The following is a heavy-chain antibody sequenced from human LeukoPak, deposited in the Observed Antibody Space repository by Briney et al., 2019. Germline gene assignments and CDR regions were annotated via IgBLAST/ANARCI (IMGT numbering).Heavy chain of an antibody. V-gene: IGHV3-23*01. CDR1: GFTFSSYA. CDR2: ISGGGGST. D-gene: IGHD3-22*01. Sequence: GGSLRLSCAASGFTFSSYAMSWVRQAPGKGLEWVSAISGGGGSTYYADSVKGRFTISRDNSKNTLYLQMNSLRAEDTAVYYCAKDYYDSSGYYYTLVSFDYWGQGTLVTVSS. J-gene: IGHJ4*02. CDR3: AKDYYDSSGYYYTLVSFDY.